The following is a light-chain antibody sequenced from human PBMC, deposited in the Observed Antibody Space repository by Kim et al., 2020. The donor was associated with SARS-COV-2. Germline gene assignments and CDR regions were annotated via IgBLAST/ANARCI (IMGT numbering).Light chain of an antibody. CDR3: MQGTHWPFT. V-gene: IGKV2-30*01. J-gene: IGKJ3*01. CDR2: KVS. CDR1: RGLVDGEGNTC. Sequence: GAGSGRGSRGLVDGEGNTCGRWLRQGPGQSPRRLVYKVSGRGSGGADRVGGSGSGADFRLQIGRVEAEDGGVYYCMQGTHWPFTFGPGTKVDIK.